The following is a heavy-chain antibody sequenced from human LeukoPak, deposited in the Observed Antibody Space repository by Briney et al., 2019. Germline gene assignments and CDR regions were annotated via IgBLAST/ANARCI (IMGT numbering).Heavy chain of an antibody. J-gene: IGHJ4*02. CDR2: ITSSSSTK. V-gene: IGHV3-48*01. D-gene: IGHD5-24*01. Sequence: GGSLRLSCVASGFAFRNYAMTWVRQAPGKGLEWVSFITSSSSTKHHADSVKGRFTVSRDNDKNLLYLQMNSLRAEDTAVYYCARDLTDGWYYFEYWGQGTLVTVSS. CDR1: GFAFRNYA. CDR3: ARDLTDGWYYFEY.